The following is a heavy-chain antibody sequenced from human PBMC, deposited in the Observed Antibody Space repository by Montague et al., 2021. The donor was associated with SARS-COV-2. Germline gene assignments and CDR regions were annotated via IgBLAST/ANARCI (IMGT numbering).Heavy chain of an antibody. CDR2: IYYSGST. J-gene: IGHJ2*01. CDR1: GGSISSGGYY. CDR3: ARVLGGYCSGGSCYRGWYFDL. D-gene: IGHD2-15*01. V-gene: IGHV4-31*03. Sequence: TLSLTCTVSGGSISSGGYYWIWIRQHPGKDLEWIVYIYYSGSTYYNPSLKSRVTISVDTSKNQFSLKLSSVTDADTAVYDCARVLGGYCSGGSCYRGWYFDLWGRGTLVTVSS.